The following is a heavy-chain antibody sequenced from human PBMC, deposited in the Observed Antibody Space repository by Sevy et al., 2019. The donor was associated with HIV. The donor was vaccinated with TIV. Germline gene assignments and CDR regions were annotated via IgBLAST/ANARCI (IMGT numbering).Heavy chain of an antibody. CDR1: GFTFNIYA. V-gene: IGHV3-23*01. CDR3: AKDHDNNWFDP. CDR2: ISSSGTST. J-gene: IGHJ5*02. D-gene: IGHD3-9*01. Sequence: GGSLRLSCAASGFTFNIYAMTWVRQAPGKGLKWVSTISSSGTSTYYADSVKGRFTISRDNSNNTLYLQMNSLRAEDTAIYFCAKDHDNNWFDPWGQGTLVTVSS.